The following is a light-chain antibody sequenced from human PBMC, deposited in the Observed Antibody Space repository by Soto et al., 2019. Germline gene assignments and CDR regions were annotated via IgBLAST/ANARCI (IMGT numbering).Light chain of an antibody. V-gene: IGKV3-20*01. CDR3: QQYGSWLGVT. CDR2: DAF. J-gene: IGKJ1*01. CDR1: QSVSSNY. Sequence: EIVLTQSPGTLSLSPGERATLSCRASQSVSSNYLAWYQQKPGQAPRLLIYDAFSRATGIADRFSGSGSGTDFTLTISRLEPEDFAVYYCQQYGSWLGVTFGQGTKVDIK.